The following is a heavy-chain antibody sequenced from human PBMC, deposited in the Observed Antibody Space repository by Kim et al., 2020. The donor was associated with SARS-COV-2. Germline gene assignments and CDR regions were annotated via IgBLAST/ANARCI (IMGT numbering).Heavy chain of an antibody. CDR2: INPKGDT. D-gene: IGHD4-17*01. V-gene: IGHV4-34*01. Sequence: SETLSLTCAVYGGSFRDNWWSWIRQSPGKGLEWIGQINPKGDTAYNTFLKSRVTMSVDTSKNQFSMILRSVTAADTGIYYCVRGPITVTHDFDLWAQGAL. CDR1: GGSFRDNW. CDR3: VRGPITVTHDFDL. J-gene: IGHJ4*02.